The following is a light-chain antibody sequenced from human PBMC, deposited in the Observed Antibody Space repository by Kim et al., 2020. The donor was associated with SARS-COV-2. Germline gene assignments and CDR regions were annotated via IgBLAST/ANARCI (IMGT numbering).Light chain of an antibody. CDR3: QQTYSSPPT. J-gene: IGKJ1*01. CDR1: QSIATY. Sequence: ASVGDRVTITCRASQSIATYLNWHQQKPGKAPRLLIYAASSLQSGVPSRFSGSGSGTDFTLTISSLQPEDFATYYCQQTYSSPPTFGQGTKVDIK. V-gene: IGKV1-39*01. CDR2: AAS.